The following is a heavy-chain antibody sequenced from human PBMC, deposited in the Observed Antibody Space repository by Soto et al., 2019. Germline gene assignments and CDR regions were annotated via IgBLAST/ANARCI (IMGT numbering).Heavy chain of an antibody. CDR3: AAGEASSRNLAPYYLDF. CDR2: IHYSGTT. V-gene: IGHV4-59*01. J-gene: IGHJ4*02. Sequence: SETLSLTCTVSGGSMRNYFWTRIRQPPGKGLEWIGYIHYSGTTSFFPSYNPSLRSRVTISEDTSENQFSLKLLSVTTADTAVYFCAAGEASSRNLAPYYLDFWGQGTLVTVSS. CDR1: GGSMRNYF. D-gene: IGHD6-13*01.